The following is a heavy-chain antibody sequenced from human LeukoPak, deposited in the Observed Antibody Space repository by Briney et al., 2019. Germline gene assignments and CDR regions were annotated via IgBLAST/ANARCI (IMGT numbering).Heavy chain of an antibody. CDR3: AKSLLTTASGTGRAFDL. CDR2: ISAGGVLT. V-gene: IGHV3-23*01. J-gene: IGHJ3*01. CDR1: RFSFSAYP. D-gene: IGHD1-26*01. Sequence: GGSLRLSCAASRFSFSAYPVGWVRGAPGGGLEWVSGISAGGVLTSHADPVKGRFPLSRDNSKNTLSLQINSLRADDTAEYFCAKSLLTTASGTGRAFDLWGQGTMVTVSS.